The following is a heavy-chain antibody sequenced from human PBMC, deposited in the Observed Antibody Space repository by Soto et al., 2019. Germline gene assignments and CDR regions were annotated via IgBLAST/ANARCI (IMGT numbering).Heavy chain of an antibody. CDR3: AKGTKRTGDYYYYGMDV. CDR1: GFTFDDYA. V-gene: IGHV3-43D*03. J-gene: IGHJ6*02. D-gene: IGHD7-27*01. Sequence: GGSLRLSCAASGFTFDDYAMHWVRQAPGKGLEWVSLISWDGGSTYYADSVKGRFTISRDNSKNSLYLQMNSLRAEDNALYYGAKGTKRTGDYYYYGMDVWGQGTTVNVSS. CDR2: ISWDGGST.